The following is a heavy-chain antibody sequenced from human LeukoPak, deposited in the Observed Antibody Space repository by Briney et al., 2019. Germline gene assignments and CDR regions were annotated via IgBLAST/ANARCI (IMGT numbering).Heavy chain of an antibody. V-gene: IGHV4-59*08. D-gene: IGHD3-10*01. CDR2: ISYTGST. CDR3: ARHIYPDGSPFDS. J-gene: IGHJ4*02. CDR1: GDSITNNH. Sequence: SETLSLTCTVSGDSITNNHWSWIRHLQGKGLEWIGYISYTGSTNYNPSLKSRLTISVDTSKNHFSLTLTSVTAADTALYYCARHIYPDGSPFDSWGQGTLVSVTS.